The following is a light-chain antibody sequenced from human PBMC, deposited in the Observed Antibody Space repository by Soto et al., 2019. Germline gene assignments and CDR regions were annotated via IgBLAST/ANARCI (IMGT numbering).Light chain of an antibody. CDR3: QQYNNSPPYT. CDR1: QSVFSN. V-gene: IGKV3-15*01. Sequence: EIVMTQSPATLSVSPGERATLSCRASQSVFSNLAWYQQKPGQAPRLLIYGASTRATGIPARFSGSGSGTEFTLTISSLQSEDFAVSYCQQYNNSPPYTFGQGNKLEIK. CDR2: GAS. J-gene: IGKJ2*01.